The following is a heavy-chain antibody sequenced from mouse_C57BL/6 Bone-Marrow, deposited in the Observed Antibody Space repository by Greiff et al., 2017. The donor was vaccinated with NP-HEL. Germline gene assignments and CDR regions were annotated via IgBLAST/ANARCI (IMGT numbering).Heavy chain of an antibody. J-gene: IGHJ4*01. D-gene: IGHD1-1*01. CDR3: ARGDYGSSRFGYAMDY. Sequence: VKLMESGAELVKPGASVKISCKASGYAFSSSWMNWVKERPGKGLEWLGQIYPGDGDTKYNGKFKGKATLTADKSSSTAYMQVSSLTSEDSSVYFLARGDYGSSRFGYAMDYWGQGTSVTVSS. V-gene: IGHV1-80*01. CDR2: IYPGDGDT. CDR1: GYAFSSSW.